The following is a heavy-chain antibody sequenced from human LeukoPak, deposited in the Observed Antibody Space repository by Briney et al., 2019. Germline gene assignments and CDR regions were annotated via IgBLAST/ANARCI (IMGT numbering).Heavy chain of an antibody. Sequence: GGSLRLSCSASGFTLGTCAMHWVRQAPGKGLEFVSGISSNGVSTYYADSVKGRFTISRDNSKNTLYLQMSSLRAEDTAVYYCVRSGGDSPTRYYFDYWGQGTLVTVSS. J-gene: IGHJ4*02. D-gene: IGHD2-21*02. CDR3: VRSGGDSPTRYYFDY. V-gene: IGHV3-64D*06. CDR2: ISSNGVST. CDR1: GFTLGTCA.